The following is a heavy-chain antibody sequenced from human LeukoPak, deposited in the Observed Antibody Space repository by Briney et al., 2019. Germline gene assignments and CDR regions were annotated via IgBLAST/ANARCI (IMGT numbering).Heavy chain of an antibody. Sequence: PGGSLTLSCAASGFTVSSNYMSWVRQAPGKGPEGVSVIYSGGSTYYADSVKGRFTISRENSKNTLYLQMNSLRAEDTAVYYCARGYGPEYFQHWGQGTLVTVSS. CDR3: ARGYGPEYFQH. CDR1: GFTVSSNY. V-gene: IGHV3-53*01. D-gene: IGHD5-18*01. CDR2: IYSGGST. J-gene: IGHJ1*01.